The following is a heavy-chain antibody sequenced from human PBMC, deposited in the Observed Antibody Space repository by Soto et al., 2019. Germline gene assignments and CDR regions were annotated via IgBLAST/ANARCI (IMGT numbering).Heavy chain of an antibody. V-gene: IGHV3-21*01. D-gene: IGHD5-18*01. Sequence: EVQLVESGGGLVKPGGSLRLSCAASGFTFSSYSMNWVRQAPGKGLEWVSSISSSSSYIYYADSVKGRFTISRDNAKNSLYLQMNSLRAEDTAVYSCGRDQPGYSYGYGLGYWGQGTLVTVSS. J-gene: IGHJ4*02. CDR3: GRDQPGYSYGYGLGY. CDR1: GFTFSSYS. CDR2: ISSSSSYI.